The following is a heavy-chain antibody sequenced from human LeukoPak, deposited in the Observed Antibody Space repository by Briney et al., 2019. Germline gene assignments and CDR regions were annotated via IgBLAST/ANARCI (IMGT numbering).Heavy chain of an antibody. Sequence: PGGSLRLSCAASGFTFSSYAMSWVRQAPGKGLEWVSAISGSGGSTYYADSVKGRFTISRDNSKNTLYLQMNSLRAEDTAVYYCAKTGGRGDLLSAFGYWGQGTLVTVSS. J-gene: IGHJ4*02. D-gene: IGHD2-21*02. CDR2: ISGSGGST. CDR3: AKTGGRGDLLSAFGY. V-gene: IGHV3-23*01. CDR1: GFTFSSYA.